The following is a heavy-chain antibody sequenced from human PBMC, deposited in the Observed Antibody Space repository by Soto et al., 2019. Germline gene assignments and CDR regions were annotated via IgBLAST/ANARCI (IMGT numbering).Heavy chain of an antibody. CDR2: ISGSGGST. V-gene: IGHV3-23*01. D-gene: IGHD6-13*01. CDR3: SLSSSWYGSWFDP. CDR1: GFTFSSYA. J-gene: IGHJ5*02. Sequence: GGSLRLSCAASGFTFSSYAMSWVRQAPGKGLEWVSAISGSGGSTYYADSVKGRFTISRGNSKNTLYLQMNSLRAEDTAVYYCSLSSSWYGSWFDPWGQGTLVTVSS.